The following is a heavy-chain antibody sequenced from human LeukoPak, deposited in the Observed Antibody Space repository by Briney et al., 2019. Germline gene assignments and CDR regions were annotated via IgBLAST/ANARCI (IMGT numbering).Heavy chain of an antibody. D-gene: IGHD1-26*01. CDR1: GYFFPSYG. V-gene: IGHV1-18*01. CDR3: ARDRVVGAIDGFDI. Sequence: ASVKVSCKASGYFFPSYGINWVRQAPGQGLEWMGWVCGSNGHANYGKKFQGRVTMTTETSTSAAYMELRSLRSDDTAVYYCARDRVVGAIDGFDIWGQGTMVTVSS. CDR2: VCGSNGHA. J-gene: IGHJ3*02.